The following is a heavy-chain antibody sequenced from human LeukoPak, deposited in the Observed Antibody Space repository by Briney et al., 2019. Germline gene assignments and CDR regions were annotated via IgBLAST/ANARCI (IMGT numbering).Heavy chain of an antibody. D-gene: IGHD3-10*01. J-gene: IGHJ5*02. CDR1: GGTFSSYA. V-gene: IGHV1-69*06. CDR2: IIPIFGTA. Sequence: ASVKVSFKASGGTFSSYAISWVRQAPGQGLEWMGGIIPIFGTANYAQKFQGRVTITADKSTSTAYMELSSLRSEDTAVYYCASTQITMVRGDQTAWSDPWGQGTLVTVSS. CDR3: ASTQITMVRGDQTAWSDP.